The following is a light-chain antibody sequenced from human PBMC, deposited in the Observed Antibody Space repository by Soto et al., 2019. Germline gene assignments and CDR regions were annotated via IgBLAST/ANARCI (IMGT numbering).Light chain of an antibody. V-gene: IGLV1-40*01. Sequence: QTVVTQEPSFSVSPGGTVTLTCGLSSDSVSASHFPSWYQQLPGTAPKLLIYGNSNRPSGVPDRFSGSKSGTSASLAITGLQAEDEADYYCQSYDSSLSVYVVFGGGTKLTVL. CDR2: GNS. CDR3: QSYDSSLSVYVV. J-gene: IGLJ2*01. CDR1: SSDSVSASH.